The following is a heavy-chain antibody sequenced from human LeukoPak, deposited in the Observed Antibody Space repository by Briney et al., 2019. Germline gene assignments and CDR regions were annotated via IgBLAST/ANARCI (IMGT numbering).Heavy chain of an antibody. CDR1: GGSVSSGGYY. D-gene: IGHD3-16*01. J-gene: IGHJ4*02. V-gene: IGHV4-61*08. CDR3: TVLGPFDY. CDR2: IYDRGNT. Sequence: SETLSLTCTVSGGSVSSGGYYWGWVRQFPGKGLEWVGLIYDRGNTNYNPSLKSRVTMSVDTSKNQFSLKLSSVTAADTAVYYCTVLGPFDYWGQGTLVTVSS.